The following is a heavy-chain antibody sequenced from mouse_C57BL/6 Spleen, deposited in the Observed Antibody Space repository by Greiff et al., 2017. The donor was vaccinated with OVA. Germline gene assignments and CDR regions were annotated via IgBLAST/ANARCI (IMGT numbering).Heavy chain of an antibody. Sequence: QVQLQQSGAELVRPGASVTLSCKASGYTFTDYEMHWVKQTPVHGLEWIGAIDPETGGTAYNQKFKGKAILTADKSSSTAYMELRSLTSEDSAVYYCTRLDDYPSWFAYWGQGTLVTVAA. D-gene: IGHD2-4*01. J-gene: IGHJ3*01. CDR2: IDPETGGT. CDR3: TRLDDYPSWFAY. CDR1: GYTFTDYE. V-gene: IGHV1-15*01.